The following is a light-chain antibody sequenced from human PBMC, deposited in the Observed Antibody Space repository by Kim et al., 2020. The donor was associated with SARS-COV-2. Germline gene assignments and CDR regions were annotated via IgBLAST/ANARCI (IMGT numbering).Light chain of an antibody. V-gene: IGLV2-14*04. Sequence: QSSTISSAGTSSGVGVYNYVSWYQQHPGKAPKLMIYDVSKRPSGVSNRFSGSKSGNTASLTISGLQAEDEADYYCNSYTSSSTLVFGGGTKVTVL. CDR3: NSYTSSSTLV. J-gene: IGLJ3*02. CDR1: SSGVGVYNY. CDR2: DVS.